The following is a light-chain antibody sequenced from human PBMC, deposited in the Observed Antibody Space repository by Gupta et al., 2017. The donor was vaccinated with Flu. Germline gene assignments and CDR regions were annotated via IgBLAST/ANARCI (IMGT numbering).Light chain of an antibody. V-gene: IGLV1-44*01. CDR3: AAWDDSLNGLWV. CDR2: NDN. CDR1: SSNIGSNG. J-gene: IGLJ3*02. Sequence: SSNIGSNGVSWYQHLPGSAPKLLIYNDNQRPSGVPDRFSGSKSGTSASLAISGLQSEDEADYYCAAWDDSLNGLWVFGGGTQLTVL.